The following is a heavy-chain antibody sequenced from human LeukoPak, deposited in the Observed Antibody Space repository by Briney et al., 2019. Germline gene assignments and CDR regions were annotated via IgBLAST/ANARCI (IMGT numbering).Heavy chain of an antibody. CDR3: AREPPPRETYIWFGDSYYFDY. J-gene: IGHJ4*02. V-gene: IGHV4-4*07. CDR1: GGSISTYY. D-gene: IGHD3-10*01. Sequence: SETLSLTCTVSGGSISTYYWGWIRQPAGKGLEWIGRIYTSGSTNYNPSLKSRVTISLDTSKNQFSLKLSSVTAADTAVYYCAREPPPRETYIWFGDSYYFDYWGQGTLVTVSS. CDR2: IYTSGST.